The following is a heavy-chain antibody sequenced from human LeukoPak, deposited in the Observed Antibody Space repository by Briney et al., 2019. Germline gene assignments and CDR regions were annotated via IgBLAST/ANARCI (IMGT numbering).Heavy chain of an antibody. CDR1: GFTVSSNY. Sequence: PGGSLRLSCAASGFTVSSNYMSWVRQAPGKGLEWVSVIYSGGSTYYADSVKGRFTISRGNSKNTLYLQMNSLRAEDTAVYYCARTYDILTGYGYWGQGTLVTVSS. V-gene: IGHV3-53*01. CDR2: IYSGGST. D-gene: IGHD3-9*01. CDR3: ARTYDILTGYGY. J-gene: IGHJ4*02.